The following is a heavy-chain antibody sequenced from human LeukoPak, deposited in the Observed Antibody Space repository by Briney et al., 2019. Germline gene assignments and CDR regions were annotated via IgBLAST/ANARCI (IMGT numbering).Heavy chain of an antibody. Sequence: RASETLSLTCTVSGGSISSSSYYWGWIRQPPGKGLEWIGEINHSGSTNYNPSLKSRVTISVDTSKNQFSLKLSSVTAADTAVYYCARVGDDTIYYYFDYWGQGTLVTVSS. V-gene: IGHV4-39*07. J-gene: IGHJ4*02. CDR2: INHSGST. D-gene: IGHD4-17*01. CDR3: ARVGDDTIYYYFDY. CDR1: GGSISSSSYY.